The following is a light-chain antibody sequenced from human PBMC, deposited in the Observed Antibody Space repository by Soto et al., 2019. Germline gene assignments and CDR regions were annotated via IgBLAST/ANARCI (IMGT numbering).Light chain of an antibody. CDR1: QSVGPS. V-gene: IGKV1-5*01. J-gene: IGKJ3*01. CDR2: GAS. Sequence: IQMTQSPSTLSASVGDRVTVTCRASQSVGPSLAWYQQKPGKAPNLLIYGASILDTGVTSRFSGSGSGTDFTLTITNLQPDDSATYYCQHYKSFPLTFGPGTKVEIK. CDR3: QHYKSFPLT.